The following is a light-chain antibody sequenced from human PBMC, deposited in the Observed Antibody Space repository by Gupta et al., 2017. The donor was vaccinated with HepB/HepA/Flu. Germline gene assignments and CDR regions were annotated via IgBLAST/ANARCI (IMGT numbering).Light chain of an antibody. CDR2: RDS. J-gene: IGLJ2*01. V-gene: IGLV3-9*01. CDR3: QVWDITTAHVV. CDR1: NMGSKN. Sequence: SYDPTPPPSVSVPLGQTGRITCGGNNMGSKNAHWYQQKPGQAPVLVIYRDSNRPSEIPERFSGSNSGNTATLTISRAQAGDEADYYCQVWDITTAHVVFGGGTNLTVL.